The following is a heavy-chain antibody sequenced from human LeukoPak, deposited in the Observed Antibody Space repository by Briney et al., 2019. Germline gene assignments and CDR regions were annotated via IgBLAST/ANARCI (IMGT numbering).Heavy chain of an antibody. D-gene: IGHD3-9*01. CDR3: ARGNILSGYCFDF. V-gene: IGHV4-39*07. J-gene: IGHJ4*02. CDR2: INHSGST. CDR1: GGSISSRPYD. Sequence: SETLSLTCTVSGGSISSRPYDWGWIRQPPGKGLEWIGEINHSGSTNYNPSLKSRVTISVDTSKNQFSLKLSSVTAADTAVYYCARGNILSGYCFDFWGQGALVTVSS.